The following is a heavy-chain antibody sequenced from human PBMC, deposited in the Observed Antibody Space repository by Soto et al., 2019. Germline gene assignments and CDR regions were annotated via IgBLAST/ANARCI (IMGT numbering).Heavy chain of an antibody. CDR1: GYTFTSYD. CDR2: MNPNSGNT. J-gene: IGHJ6*02. CDR3: AVILGYCISTSCSRDGMDV. D-gene: IGHD2-2*01. V-gene: IGHV1-8*01. Sequence: QVQLVQSGAEVKKPGASVKVSCKASGYTFTSYDINWVRQATGQGLEWMGWMNPNSGNTGYAQKFQGRVTMTRNTSISTAYMELSSLRSEDTAVYYCAVILGYCISTSCSRDGMDVWGQGTTVTVSS.